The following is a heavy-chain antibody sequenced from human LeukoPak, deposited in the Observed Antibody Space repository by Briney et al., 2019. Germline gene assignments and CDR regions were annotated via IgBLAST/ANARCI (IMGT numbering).Heavy chain of an antibody. CDR3: ARGWRSYDSVDY. J-gene: IGHJ4*02. CDR2: IYHSGST. Sequence: PSETLSLTRAVSGGSISSGAYSWSWIRQPPGKGLEWIGYIYHSGSTYYNPSLKSRVTISVDRSKNQFSLKLSSVTAADTAVYYCARGWRSYDSVDYWGQGTLVTVSS. D-gene: IGHD5-18*01. V-gene: IGHV4-30-2*01. CDR1: GGSISSGAYS.